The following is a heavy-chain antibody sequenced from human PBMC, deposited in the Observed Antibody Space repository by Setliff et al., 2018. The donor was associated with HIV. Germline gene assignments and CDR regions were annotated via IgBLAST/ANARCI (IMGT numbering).Heavy chain of an antibody. Sequence: LVKVSCKASGGTFSRYAISWVRQAPGQGLEWMGGIIPILGIANYAQKFQGRVTITADKSTSTAYMDLSSLRSEDTAVYYCARGSSGYYPNWYFDLWGRGTLVTVSS. CDR2: IIPILGIA. V-gene: IGHV1-69*10. D-gene: IGHD3-22*01. CDR1: GGTFSRYA. J-gene: IGHJ2*01. CDR3: ARGSSGYYPNWYFDL.